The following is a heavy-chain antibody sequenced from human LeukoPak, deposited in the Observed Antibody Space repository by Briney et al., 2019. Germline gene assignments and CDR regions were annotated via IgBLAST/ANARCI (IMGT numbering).Heavy chain of an antibody. CDR2: INNSGST. CDR1: VGSFSGYY. CDR3: ARGHVSYYYDSSGYLEY. J-gene: IGHJ4*02. Sequence: SETLSLTCAVYVGSFSGYYWSWIRQPPGKGLEWIGEINNSGSTNYNPSLKSRVTISVNTSKNQFSLKLSSVTAADTAVYYCARGHVSYYYDSSGYLEYWGQGTLVTVSS. D-gene: IGHD3-22*01. V-gene: IGHV4-34*01.